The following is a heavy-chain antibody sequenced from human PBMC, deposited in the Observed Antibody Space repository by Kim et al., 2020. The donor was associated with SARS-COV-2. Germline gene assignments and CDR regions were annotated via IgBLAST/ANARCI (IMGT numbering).Heavy chain of an antibody. CDR3: ARGLRY. J-gene: IGHJ4*02. V-gene: IGHV4-34*01. CDR1: GGSFSGYY. CDR2: INHSGST. Sequence: SETLSLTCAVYGGSFSGYYWSWIRQPPGKGLEWIGEINHSGSTNYNPSLKSRVTISVDTSKNQFSLKLSSVTAADTAVYYCARGLRYWGQGTLVTVSS.